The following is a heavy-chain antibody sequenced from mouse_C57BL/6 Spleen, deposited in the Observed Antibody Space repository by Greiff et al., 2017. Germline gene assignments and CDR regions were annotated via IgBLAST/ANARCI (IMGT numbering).Heavy chain of an antibody. CDR1: GYTFTDYE. Sequence: VQLQQSGAELVRPGASVTLSCKASGYTFTDYEMHWVKQTPVHGLEWIGAIDPETGGTAYNQKFKGKAILTADKSSSTAYMELRSLTSEDSAVYYCTKIYYYGSGYWGQGTTLTVSS. J-gene: IGHJ2*01. V-gene: IGHV1-15*01. CDR2: IDPETGGT. D-gene: IGHD1-1*01. CDR3: TKIYYYGSGY.